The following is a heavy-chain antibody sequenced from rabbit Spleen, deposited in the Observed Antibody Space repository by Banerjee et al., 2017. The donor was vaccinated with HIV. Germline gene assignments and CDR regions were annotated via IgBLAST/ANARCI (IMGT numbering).Heavy chain of an antibody. CDR3: ARDASNSGYVFGL. V-gene: IGHV1S45*01. J-gene: IGHJ4*01. CDR1: GFSFSSSYY. CDR2: IYTGSSGYT. Sequence: QEQLEESGGDLVKPEGSLTLTCTASGFSFSSSYYMCWVRQAPGKGLEWIACIYTGSSGYTYYANWAKGRVTISKTSSTTVTLQMTSLTAADTATYFCARDASNSGYVFGLWGQGTLVTVS. D-gene: IGHD1-1*01.